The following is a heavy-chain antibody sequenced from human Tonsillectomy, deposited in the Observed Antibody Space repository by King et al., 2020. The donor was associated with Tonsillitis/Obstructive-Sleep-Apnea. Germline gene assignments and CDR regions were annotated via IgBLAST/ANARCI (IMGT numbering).Heavy chain of an antibody. CDR2: IYYSGTT. CDR3: ARQSKPKGREHYFDF. Sequence: QLQESGPGLVKPSETLSLTCTVSGGSITSDLHYWGWVRQPPGKGLEWIGSIYYSGTTYYNASPKSRLTISVDTSKKQFSLNLSSVTAADTAVYFCARQSKPKGREHYFDFWGQGTLVTVSS. J-gene: IGHJ4*02. V-gene: IGHV4-39*01. D-gene: IGHD1/OR15-1a*01. CDR1: GGSITSDLHY.